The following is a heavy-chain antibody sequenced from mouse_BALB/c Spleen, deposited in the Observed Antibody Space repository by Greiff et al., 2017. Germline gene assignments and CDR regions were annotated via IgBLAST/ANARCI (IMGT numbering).Heavy chain of an antibody. CDR3: TRVALSTMITTERVWFAY. CDR2: INPSNGGT. Sequence: QVQLQQSGAELVKPGASVKLSCKASGYTFTSYYMYWVKQRPGQGLEWIGEINPSNGGTNFNEKFKSKATLTVDKSSSTAYMQLSSLTSEDSAVYYCTRVALSTMITTERVWFAYWGQGTLVTVSA. CDR1: GYTFTSYY. J-gene: IGHJ3*01. V-gene: IGHV1S81*02. D-gene: IGHD2-4*01.